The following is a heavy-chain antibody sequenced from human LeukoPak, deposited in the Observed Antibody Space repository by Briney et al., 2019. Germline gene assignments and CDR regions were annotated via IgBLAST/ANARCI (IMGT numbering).Heavy chain of an antibody. D-gene: IGHD2-2*01. Sequence: PGGSLRLSCAASGFTFSSYSMNWVRQAPGKGLEWVSYISSSSTIYYADSVKGRFTISRDNAKNSLYLQMNSLRAEDTAVYYCARGGSCSSTSCSRKHLTYWGQGTLVTVSS. CDR1: GFTFSSYS. J-gene: IGHJ4*02. CDR2: ISSSSTI. CDR3: ARGGSCSSTSCSRKHLTY. V-gene: IGHV3-48*01.